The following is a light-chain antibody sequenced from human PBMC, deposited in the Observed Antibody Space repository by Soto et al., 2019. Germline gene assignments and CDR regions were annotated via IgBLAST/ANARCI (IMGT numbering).Light chain of an antibody. V-gene: IGKV1-39*01. CDR2: SAF. J-gene: IGKJ5*01. CDR3: QQSYSTSIT. CDR1: QSISNF. Sequence: DIQMTQSPSSLSASVGDKVTITCRASQSISNFLNWYQQKPGKVPNLLIHSAFSLQSGVPSRVSGSGSGTDFTLTISSLQPEDFVTYYCQQSYSTSITFGQGTRLEIK.